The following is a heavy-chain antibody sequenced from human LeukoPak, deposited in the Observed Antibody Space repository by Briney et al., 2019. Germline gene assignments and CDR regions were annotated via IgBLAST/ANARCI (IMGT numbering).Heavy chain of an antibody. V-gene: IGHV4-59*08. CDR2: ICYIGSA. CDR3: ARSEGRFFDL. CDR1: GGSISDYY. J-gene: IGHJ2*01. Sequence: SETLSLTCTVSGGSISDYYWGWIRQAPGKGLEWIGYICYIGSANYNPSLKSRVSISLDTSKNQFSLKLSSVTAADTAVCYCARSEGRFFDLWGRGTLVTVSS.